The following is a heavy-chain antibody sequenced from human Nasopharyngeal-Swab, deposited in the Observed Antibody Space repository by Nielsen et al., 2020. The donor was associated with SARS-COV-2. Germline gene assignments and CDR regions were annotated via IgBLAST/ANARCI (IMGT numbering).Heavy chain of an antibody. CDR3: ARTDTAMVSY. Sequence: ASVKVSCKASGYTFTSYDIDWVRQATGQGLEWMGWMNPNSGNTNYAQKLQGRVTMTTDTSTSTAYMELRSLRSDDTAVYYCARTDTAMVSYWGQGTLVTVSS. J-gene: IGHJ4*02. V-gene: IGHV1-18*01. CDR2: MNPNSGNT. D-gene: IGHD5-18*01. CDR1: GYTFTSYD.